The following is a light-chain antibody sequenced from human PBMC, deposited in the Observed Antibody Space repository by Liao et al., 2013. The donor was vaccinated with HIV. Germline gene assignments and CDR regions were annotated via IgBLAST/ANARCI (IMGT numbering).Light chain of an antibody. CDR1: NIGSKN. V-gene: IGLV3-21*01. J-gene: IGLJ2*01. CDR2: YDS. CDR3: QAWDRNTAI. Sequence: SYELTQPPSVSAAPGKTARITCGRYNIGSKNVHWYQQKPGQAPVLVISYDSDRPSGIPERFSGSNSGNTATLTISGTQPTDEADYYCQAWDRNTAIFGGGTKLTVL.